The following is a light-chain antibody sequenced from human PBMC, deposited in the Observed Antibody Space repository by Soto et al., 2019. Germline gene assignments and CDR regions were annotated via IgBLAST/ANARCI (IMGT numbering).Light chain of an antibody. CDR2: AAS. CDR3: QQSLSSPTA. CDR1: QSINSF. J-gene: IGKJ1*01. V-gene: IGKV1-39*01. Sequence: DIQKTQSPSSLSASVGDIVTITCRTSQSINSFLNWYQQNPAKAPKLLIFAASSLHSGVPSRFSGSGSGTDFALTINSLQSEDFATYYCQQSLSSPTAFGQGTKVDIK.